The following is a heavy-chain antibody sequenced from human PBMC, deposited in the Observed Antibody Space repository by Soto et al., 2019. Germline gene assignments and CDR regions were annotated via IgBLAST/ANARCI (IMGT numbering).Heavy chain of an antibody. CDR1: GFSFRDSA. Sequence: TGGSLRLSCSASGFSFRDSAMHWVRQAPGKRLEYVSAISTNGRSTYYADSVKGRFTIPRDNSKNTVHLQMSSLRTEDTAVYYCLRDIFGVVIFDSWGQGTPVTVSS. CDR3: LRDIFGVVIFDS. D-gene: IGHD3-3*01. CDR2: ISTNGRST. V-gene: IGHV3-64D*06. J-gene: IGHJ4*02.